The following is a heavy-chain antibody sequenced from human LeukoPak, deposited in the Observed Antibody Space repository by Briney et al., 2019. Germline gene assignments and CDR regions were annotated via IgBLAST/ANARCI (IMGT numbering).Heavy chain of an antibody. D-gene: IGHD3-10*01. CDR2: FDPEDGET. J-gene: IGHJ4*02. Sequence: ASVKVSCKASGYTFTSYGISWVRQAPGQGLEWMGGFDPEDGETIYALKFQGRVTMTEDTSTDTAYMELSSLRSEDTAVYYCATAFHYYGSGSFDYWGQGTLVTVSS. CDR1: GYTFTSYG. CDR3: ATAFHYYGSGSFDY. V-gene: IGHV1-24*01.